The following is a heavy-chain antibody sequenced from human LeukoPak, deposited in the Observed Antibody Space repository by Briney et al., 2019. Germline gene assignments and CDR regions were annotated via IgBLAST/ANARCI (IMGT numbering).Heavy chain of an antibody. CDR3: ARQKHSNSGWFDP. D-gene: IGHD6-6*01. CDR2: IYYSGST. Sequence: SDTLSLTCAVSGYSISSSNWWGWIRQPPGKGLEWIGSIYYSGSTYYNPSLKSRVSLSIHTSSNQFSLRLTSLTAADTAVYYCARQKHSNSGWFDPWGQGTLVTVSS. V-gene: IGHV4-28*01. J-gene: IGHJ5*02. CDR1: GYSISSSNW.